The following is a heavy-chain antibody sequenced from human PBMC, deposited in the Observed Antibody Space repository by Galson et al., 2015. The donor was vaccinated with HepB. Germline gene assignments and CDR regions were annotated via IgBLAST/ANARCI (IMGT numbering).Heavy chain of an antibody. CDR3: ARGVRSYGDYAEYFQY. J-gene: IGHJ1*01. Sequence: SVKVSCKASGYTFTSYYMHWVRQAPGHGLEWMGIINPSGGGTRYAQKFQGRITMTTDTSTSTVYMELSSLRSEDTAVYYCARGVRSYGDYAEYFQYWGQGTLVIVSS. V-gene: IGHV1-46*01. CDR1: GYTFTSYY. D-gene: IGHD4-17*01. CDR2: INPSGGGT.